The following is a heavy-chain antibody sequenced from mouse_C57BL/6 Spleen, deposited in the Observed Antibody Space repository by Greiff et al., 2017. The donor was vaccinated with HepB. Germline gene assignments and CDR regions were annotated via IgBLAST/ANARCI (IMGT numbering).Heavy chain of an antibody. CDR2: INPSSGYT. CDR1: GYTFTSYT. Sequence: VQLQQSGAELARPGASVKMSCKASGYTFTSYTMHWVKQRPGQGLEWIGYINPSSGYTKYNQKFKDKATLTADNSSSTAYMQLSSLTSEDSAVYYGARPYYGSNYFDYWGQGTTLTVSS. J-gene: IGHJ2*01. V-gene: IGHV1-4*01. CDR3: ARPYYGSNYFDY. D-gene: IGHD1-1*01.